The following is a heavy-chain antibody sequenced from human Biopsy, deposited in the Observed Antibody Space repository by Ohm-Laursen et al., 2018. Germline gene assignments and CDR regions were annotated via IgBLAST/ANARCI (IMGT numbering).Heavy chain of an antibody. J-gene: IGHJ6*02. CDR1: GGIFCRYV. CDR3: AREYPEGDV. Sequence: GPSVKVSCKVSGGIFCRYVMSWVRQAPGQGLEWMGRIIPLLGITNNAERFQGRVTISVDRSTSTAYMELSSLKSEDTAVYYCAREYPEGDVRGQGTSVTVSS. CDR2: IIPLLGIT. D-gene: IGHD2-2*02. V-gene: IGHV1-69*04.